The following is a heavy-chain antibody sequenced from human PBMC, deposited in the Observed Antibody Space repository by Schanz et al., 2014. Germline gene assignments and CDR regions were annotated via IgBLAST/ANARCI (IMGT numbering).Heavy chain of an antibody. D-gene: IGHD5-18*01. CDR2: VPFDGSQK. V-gene: IGHV3-30*04. CDR3: VRVSFADPRLYRGMDRDIDY. Sequence: VQLLESGGGLVQPGGSLRLSCASSGFSFTTYAMSWVRQAPGKGLEWVAFVPFDGSQKFYADSVKGRFTISRDNSKNTVYLQMNNLRAEDTAVYYCVRVSFADPRLYRGMDRDIDYWGQGTLVTVSS. CDR1: GFSFTTYA. J-gene: IGHJ4*02.